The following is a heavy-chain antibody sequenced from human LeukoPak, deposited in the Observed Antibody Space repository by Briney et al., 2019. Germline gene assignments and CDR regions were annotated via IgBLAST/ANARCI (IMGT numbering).Heavy chain of an antibody. V-gene: IGHV1-69*06. Sequence: SVKVSCKASGGTFSTFSITWVRQAPGQGLEWLGGITPIFGTTNYAQKFQGRVTITADKSTSTAYMELRRLRSEDTAVYYCARDLGSDYYDSSPSALDIWGQGTMVTVSS. J-gene: IGHJ3*02. CDR1: GGTFSTFS. CDR2: ITPIFGTT. CDR3: ARDLGSDYYDSSPSALDI. D-gene: IGHD3-22*01.